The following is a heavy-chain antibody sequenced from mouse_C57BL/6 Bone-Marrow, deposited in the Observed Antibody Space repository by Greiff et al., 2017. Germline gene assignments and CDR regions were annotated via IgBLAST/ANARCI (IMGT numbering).Heavy chain of an antibody. D-gene: IGHD1-1*01. Sequence: QVQLKESGAELARPGASVKLSCKASGYTFTSYGISWVKQRTGQGLEWIGEIYPRSGNTYYNEKFKGKATLTADKSSSTAYMELRSLTSEDSAVYFCAREGYYGSSDYWGQGTTLTVSS. CDR2: IYPRSGNT. CDR1: GYTFTSYG. V-gene: IGHV1-81*01. J-gene: IGHJ2*01. CDR3: AREGYYGSSDY.